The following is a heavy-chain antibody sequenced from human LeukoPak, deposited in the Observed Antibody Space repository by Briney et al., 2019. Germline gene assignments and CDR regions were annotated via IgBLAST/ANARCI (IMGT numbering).Heavy chain of an antibody. CDR1: GFTFSSYA. CDR3: ARTTEDYDSSGYYNAPFDY. V-gene: IGHV3-30-3*01. J-gene: IGHJ4*02. D-gene: IGHD3-22*01. Sequence: PGGSLRLSCAASGFTFSSYAMHWVRQAPGKGLEWVAVISYDGSNKYHADSVKGRFTISRDNSKNTLYLQMNSLRAEDTAVYYCARTTEDYDSSGYYNAPFDYWGQGTLVTVSS. CDR2: ISYDGSNK.